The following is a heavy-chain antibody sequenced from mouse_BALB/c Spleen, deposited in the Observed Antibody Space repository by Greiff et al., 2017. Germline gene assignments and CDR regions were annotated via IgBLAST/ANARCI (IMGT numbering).Heavy chain of an antibody. CDR3: ARVYYGNYVYAMDY. CDR1: GFTFSSFG. V-gene: IGHV5-17*02. CDR2: ISSGSSTI. Sequence: EVQRVESGGGLVQPGGSRKLSCAASGFTFSSFGMHWVRQAPEKGLEWVAYISSGSSTIYYADTVKGRFTISRDNPKNTLFLQMTSLRSEDTAMYYCARVYYGNYVYAMDYWGQGTSVTVSS. D-gene: IGHD2-1*01. J-gene: IGHJ4*01.